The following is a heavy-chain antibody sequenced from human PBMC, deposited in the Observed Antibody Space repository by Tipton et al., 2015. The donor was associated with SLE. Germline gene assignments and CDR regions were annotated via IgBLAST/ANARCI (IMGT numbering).Heavy chain of an antibody. CDR1: GYSFSDYW. CDR2: FYPGDSDT. Sequence: GAEVKKPGESLRISCKASGYSFSDYWIGWVRQMPGKGLEWMGIFYPGDSDTRYSPSFQGQVTISADKSISTAYLQWSSLKASDTAMYYCARHLSGYYGPSIDYWGQVTLVTVSS. V-gene: IGHV5-51*01. CDR3: ARHLSGYYGPSIDY. J-gene: IGHJ4*02. D-gene: IGHD3-10*01.